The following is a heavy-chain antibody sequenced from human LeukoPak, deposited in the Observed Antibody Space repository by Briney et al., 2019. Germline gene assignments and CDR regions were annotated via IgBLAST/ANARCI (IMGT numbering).Heavy chain of an antibody. D-gene: IGHD4-23*01. Sequence: PSETLSLTCTVSGGSISSSSYYWGWIRQPPGKGLEWIGSIYYSGSTYYNPSLKSRVTISVDTSKNQFSLKLSSVTAADTAVYYCASRTPIYYFDYWGQGTLVTVSS. CDR1: GGSISSSSYY. J-gene: IGHJ4*02. V-gene: IGHV4-39*01. CDR2: IYYSGST. CDR3: ASRTPIYYFDY.